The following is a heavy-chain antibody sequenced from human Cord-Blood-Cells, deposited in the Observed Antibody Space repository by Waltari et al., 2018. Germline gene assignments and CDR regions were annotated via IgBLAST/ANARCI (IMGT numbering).Heavy chain of an antibody. CDR1: GYTFTSYY. D-gene: IGHD3-16*01. CDR3: ASGGAGYYFDY. V-gene: IGHV1-46*01. Sequence: QVQLVQSGAELKKPGASVKVSCKASGYTFTSYYMHWVRQAPGQGREWMGIINHRGGRNSNAQKCQGRGTMTSDTSTSTVDRELRSMGAEDTAVYYCASGGAGYYFDYWGQGTLVTVSS. J-gene: IGHJ4*02. CDR2: INHRGGRN.